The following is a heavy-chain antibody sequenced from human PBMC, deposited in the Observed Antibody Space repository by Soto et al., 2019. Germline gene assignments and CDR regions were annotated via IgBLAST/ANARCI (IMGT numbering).Heavy chain of an antibody. V-gene: IGHV4-4*02. CDR2: IYHSGST. J-gene: IGHJ3*02. D-gene: IGHD6-13*01. CDR3: AREGIAAAGTQDFDI. Sequence: SETLSLTCAVSGGSISSSNWWRGVRQPQGKGLEWIGEIYHSGSTNYNPSLKSRVTISVDKSKNQFSLKLSSVTAADTAVYYCAREGIAAAGTQDFDIWGQGTMVTVSS. CDR1: GGSISSSNW.